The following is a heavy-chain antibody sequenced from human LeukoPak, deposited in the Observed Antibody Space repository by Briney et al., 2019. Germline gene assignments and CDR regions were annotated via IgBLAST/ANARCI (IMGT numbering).Heavy chain of an antibody. Sequence: GASVIVSCKASGYTFTGYYMHWVRQAPGQELEWMGWINPNGGGTNFAHQGWVTMTRDTSISTAYMELSRLRSDDTAVYYCARQEVTTKYYGMDVWGKGTTVTVSS. CDR3: ARQEVTTKYYGMDV. J-gene: IGHJ6*04. D-gene: IGHD4-17*01. V-gene: IGHV1-2*04. CDR2: INPNGGGT. CDR1: GYTFTGYY.